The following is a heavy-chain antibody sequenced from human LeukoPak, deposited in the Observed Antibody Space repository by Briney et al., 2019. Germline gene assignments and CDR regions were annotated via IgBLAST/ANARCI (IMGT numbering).Heavy chain of an antibody. CDR2: IYSGGST. J-gene: IGHJ5*02. CDR3: TRAYQQHLINWFDP. CDR1: GFTVSSNY. Sequence: PGGSLRLSCAASGFTVSSNYMSWVRQAPGKGLEWVSVIYSGGSTYYADSVKGRFTISRDNSKNTLYLQMNSLRAEDTAEYYCTRAYQQHLINWFDPWGQGTLVTVSS. D-gene: IGHD6-13*01. V-gene: IGHV3-66*01.